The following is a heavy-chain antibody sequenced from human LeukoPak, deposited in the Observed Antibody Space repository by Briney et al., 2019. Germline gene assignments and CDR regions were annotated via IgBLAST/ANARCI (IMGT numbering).Heavy chain of an antibody. CDR2: IDPHSGGT. Sequence: GASVKVSCNTSGNNFSRYIHWMWQAPGQGLEWMGWIDPHSGGTNSAQKFQGRVTMTRDTSISAVYMELTSLRSDDTAVYYCARIPYLWFGEARDKRNYYYYYYGMDVWGQGTTVTVSS. CDR1: GNNFSRY. J-gene: IGHJ6*02. V-gene: IGHV1-2*02. CDR3: ARIPYLWFGEARDKRNYYYYYYGMDV. D-gene: IGHD3-10*01.